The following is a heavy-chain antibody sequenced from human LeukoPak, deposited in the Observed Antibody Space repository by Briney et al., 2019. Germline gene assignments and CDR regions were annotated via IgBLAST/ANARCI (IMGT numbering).Heavy chain of an antibody. V-gene: IGHV1-2*02. CDR2: INPNSGGT. CDR1: GYTFTGYY. D-gene: IGHD2-15*01. CDR3: ARSVYCSGGSCFTVGWFDP. Sequence: GASVKVSCKASGYTFTGYYMHWVRQAPGQGLEWMGWINPNSGGTNYAQKFQGRVTMTRDTSISTAYMELSRLRSDDTAVYYCARSVYCSGGSCFTVGWFDPWGQGALVTVSS. J-gene: IGHJ5*02.